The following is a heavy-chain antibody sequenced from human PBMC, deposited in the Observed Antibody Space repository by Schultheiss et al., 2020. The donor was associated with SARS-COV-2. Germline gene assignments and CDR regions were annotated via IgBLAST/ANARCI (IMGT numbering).Heavy chain of an antibody. D-gene: IGHD4-17*01. CDR1: GFTFSTYE. CDR2: ISSSGGGDTI. V-gene: IGHV3-48*03. J-gene: IGHJ6*02. Sequence: GGSLRLSCTASGFTFSTYEMNWVRQAPGKGLEWVSYISSSGGGDTIYYADSVKGRFTSSRDNAKNTLHLQMNSLRAEDTAMYYCAKDGPGYGDYRYYFYGMDVWGQGTTVTVSS. CDR3: AKDGPGYGDYRYYFYGMDV.